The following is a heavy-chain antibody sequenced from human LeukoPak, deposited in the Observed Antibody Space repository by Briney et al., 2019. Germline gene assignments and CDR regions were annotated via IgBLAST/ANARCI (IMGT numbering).Heavy chain of an antibody. V-gene: IGHV3-23*01. CDR3: AKGGSGSPFDH. CDR1: GFTFSSYA. J-gene: IGHJ4*02. D-gene: IGHD3-10*01. Sequence: PGGSLRLSCAASGFTFSSYAMSWVRQPLGKGLEWVSGISGSGGNTYYADSVKGRFTISRDNSKNTLYLQMNSLRAEDTAVYYCAKGGSGSPFDHWGQGTQVTVSS. CDR2: ISGSGGNT.